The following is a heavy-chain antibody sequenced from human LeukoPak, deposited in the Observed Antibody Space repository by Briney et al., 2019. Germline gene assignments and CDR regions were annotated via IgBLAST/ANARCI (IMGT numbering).Heavy chain of an antibody. Sequence: SETLSLTCTVSGGSISSYYWSWIRQPPGKGLEWIGYIYTSGSTNYNPSLKSRVTISVDTSKNQFSLKLSSVTAADTAVYYCARHTRGKAYYYYYYMDVWGKGTTVTVSS. CDR1: GGSISSYY. CDR3: ARHTRGKAYYYYYYMDV. CDR2: IYTSGST. V-gene: IGHV4-4*09. J-gene: IGHJ6*03. D-gene: IGHD2-2*01.